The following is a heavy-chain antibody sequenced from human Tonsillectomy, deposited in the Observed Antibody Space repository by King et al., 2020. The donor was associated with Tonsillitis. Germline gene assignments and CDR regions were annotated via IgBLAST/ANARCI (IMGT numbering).Heavy chain of an antibody. CDR2: IVSNDEK. J-gene: IGHJ4*02. Sequence: TLKESGPVLVKPTETLTLTCTVSGFSLSNARMGVSWIRQPPGKALEWLSHIVSNDEKSYNTSLKSRPTISLDPSKTQVVLSINNVDTVDTATYFCAQIIGDYSTVFEDWGQGSLVTVSS. CDR3: AQIIGDYSTVFED. V-gene: IGHV2-26*01. D-gene: IGHD4-11*01. CDR1: GFSLSNARMG.